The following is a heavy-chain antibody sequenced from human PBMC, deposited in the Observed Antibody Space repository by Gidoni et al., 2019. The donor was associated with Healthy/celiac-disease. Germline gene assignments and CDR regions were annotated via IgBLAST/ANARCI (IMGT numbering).Heavy chain of an antibody. CDR1: GGTFSSYA. Sequence: QVQLVQSGAEVKKPGSSVKVSCKASGGTFSSYAISWVRQAPGQGLEWMGGIIPIFGTANYAQKFQGRVTITADESTSTAYMELSSLRSEDTAVDYCARDLLGGSGSYYMGTFDIWGQGTMVTVSS. D-gene: IGHD3-10*01. J-gene: IGHJ3*02. V-gene: IGHV1-69*01. CDR2: IIPIFGTA. CDR3: ARDLLGGSGSYYMGTFDI.